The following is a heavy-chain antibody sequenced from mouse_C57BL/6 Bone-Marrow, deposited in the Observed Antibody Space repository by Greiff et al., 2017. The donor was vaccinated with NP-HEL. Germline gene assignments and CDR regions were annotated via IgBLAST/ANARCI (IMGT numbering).Heavy chain of an antibody. CDR3: ARTNWDEDY. CDR2: ISDGGSYT. V-gene: IGHV5-4*03. D-gene: IGHD4-1*02. J-gene: IGHJ2*01. CDR1: GCTFSSYA. Sequence: EVMLVESGGGLVKPGGSLKLSCAASGCTFSSYAMSWVRQTPEKRLEWVATISDGGSYTYYPDNVKGRFTISRDNAKNNLYLQMSHLKSEDTAMYYCARTNWDEDYWGQGTTLTVSS.